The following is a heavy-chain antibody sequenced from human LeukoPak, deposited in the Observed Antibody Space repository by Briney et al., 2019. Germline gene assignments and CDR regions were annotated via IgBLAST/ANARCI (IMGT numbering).Heavy chain of an antibody. CDR1: GYTFTGYY. V-gene: IGHV1-2*02. CDR3: ARSEDEGSFDI. J-gene: IGHJ3*02. CDR2: INPNSGGT. Sequence: ASLTVSCRASGYTFTGYYIHWVRQAPGQGLEWMGWINPNSGGTKFAQKFQGRVTMTRDTSISSTSMELSRLTSDDTAVYYCARSEDEGSFDIWGQGTMVTVSS.